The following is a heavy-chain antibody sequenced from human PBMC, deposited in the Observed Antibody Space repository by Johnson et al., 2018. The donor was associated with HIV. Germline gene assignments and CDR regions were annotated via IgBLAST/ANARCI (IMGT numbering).Heavy chain of an antibody. V-gene: IGHV3-11*01. CDR1: GFTFSDYY. J-gene: IGHJ3*02. D-gene: IGHD5-18*01. CDR3: AAVDTVMVTGAFDI. CDR2: ISPSDSTI. Sequence: QVQLVESGGGLGKPGGSLRLSCAGSGFTFSDYYMNWLRQAPGKGLEWVSYISPSDSTIYYADSVKGRFTISRDNDNNSLYLQMNSLRAEDTAVYYCAAVDTVMVTGAFDIWGQGTMVTVSS.